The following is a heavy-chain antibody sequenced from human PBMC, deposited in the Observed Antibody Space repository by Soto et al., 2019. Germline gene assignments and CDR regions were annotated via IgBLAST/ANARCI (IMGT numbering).Heavy chain of an antibody. CDR2: IIPILGIA. J-gene: IGHJ3*02. CDR1: GGTFSSYT. D-gene: IGHD3-10*01. V-gene: IGHV1-69*02. Sequence: ASVKVSCKASGGTFSSYTISWVRQAPGQGLEWMGRIIPILGIANYAQKFQGRVTITADKSTSTAYMELSSLRSEDTAVYYCARPYYYGSGSYYFPPPDAFDIWGQGTMVTVSS. CDR3: ARPYYYGSGSYYFPPPDAFDI.